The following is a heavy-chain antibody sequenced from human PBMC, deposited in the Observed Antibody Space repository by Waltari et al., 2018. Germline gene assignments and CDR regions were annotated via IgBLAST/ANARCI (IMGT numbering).Heavy chain of an antibody. D-gene: IGHD1-1*01. CDR1: GHFMSTSDY. CDR2: VRGDGKT. V-gene: IGHV4-4*02. CDR3: ARDRGRGLYLDT. J-gene: IGHJ4*02. Sequence: QLQLHESGPGLVKPSGTLSLICAVSGHFMSTSDYWRWVRQPPGKGLEWIGQVRGDGKTNYNPSFASRVTMSLDTSTYHFALKLTSATAADTALYYCARDRGRGLYLDTWGQGTLVTVSP.